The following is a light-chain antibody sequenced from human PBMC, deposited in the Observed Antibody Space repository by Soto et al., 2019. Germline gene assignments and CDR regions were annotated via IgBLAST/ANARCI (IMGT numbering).Light chain of an antibody. J-gene: IGLJ1*01. CDR1: GSDFGDYNY. V-gene: IGLV2-14*01. Sequence: QSALTQPASVSGSPGQSITISCTGTGSDFGDYNYVSWYQQHPGKAPILLIYDVTNRPSGISHRLSGSKSGNTAFLTISGLQAEDDDDYYCSSFTRYKPDVFGAGTKLTVL. CDR3: SSFTRYKPDV. CDR2: DVT.